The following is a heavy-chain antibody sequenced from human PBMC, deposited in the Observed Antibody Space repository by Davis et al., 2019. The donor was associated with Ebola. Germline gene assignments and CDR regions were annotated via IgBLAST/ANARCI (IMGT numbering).Heavy chain of an antibody. D-gene: IGHD3-22*01. CDR2: IYHSGST. Sequence: PSETLSLTCTVSGGSTSGHYWSWIRQPPGKGLEWIGYIYHSGSTDYNPSLKSRVTISVDTSRNQFSLKLSSVTAADTAVYYCARPADYYDSSGYYYFDYWGQGTLVTVSS. CDR3: ARPADYYDSSGYYYFDY. J-gene: IGHJ4*02. V-gene: IGHV4-59*11. CDR1: GGSTSGHY.